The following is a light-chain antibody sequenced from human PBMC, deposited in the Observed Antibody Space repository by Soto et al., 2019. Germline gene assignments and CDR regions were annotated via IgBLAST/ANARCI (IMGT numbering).Light chain of an antibody. CDR1: QSISRSD. Sequence: EIGLTQSACTVSWSPGARATLSCGASQSISRSDLAWYQHRLGQAPSLLIYGGCSRAAGTPVRFSGSGSETDSTLTITRLEPEDLTVYCCQQYSSPRTFGEGTKVDIK. CDR3: QQYSSPRT. J-gene: IGKJ1*01. CDR2: GGC. V-gene: IGKV3-20*01.